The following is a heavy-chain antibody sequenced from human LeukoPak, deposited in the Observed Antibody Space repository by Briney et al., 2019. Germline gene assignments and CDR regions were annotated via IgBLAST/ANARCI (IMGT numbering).Heavy chain of an antibody. CDR2: INHSGST. Sequence: SETLSLTCAVYGGSFSGYYWSWIRQPPGKGLEWIGEINHSGSTNYNPSLKSRVTISVDTSKSQFSLKLSSVTAADTAVYYCARGDIVVVPAAIHTRPFDYWGQGTLVTVSS. V-gene: IGHV4-34*01. J-gene: IGHJ4*02. D-gene: IGHD2-2*02. CDR1: GGSFSGYY. CDR3: ARGDIVVVPAAIHTRPFDY.